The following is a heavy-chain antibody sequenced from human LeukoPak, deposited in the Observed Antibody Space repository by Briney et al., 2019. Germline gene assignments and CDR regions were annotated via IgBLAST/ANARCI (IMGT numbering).Heavy chain of an antibody. CDR3: AKDFTIFGVVIISGFDY. Sequence: PGGSLTLSCAAYGFTFSSYAMSWVRQAPGKGLEWVSAISGSGGSTYYADSVKGRFTISRDNSKNTLYLQMNSLRAEDTAVYYCAKDFTIFGVVIISGFDYWGQGTLVTVSS. V-gene: IGHV3-23*01. D-gene: IGHD3-3*01. J-gene: IGHJ4*02. CDR1: GFTFSSYA. CDR2: ISGSGGST.